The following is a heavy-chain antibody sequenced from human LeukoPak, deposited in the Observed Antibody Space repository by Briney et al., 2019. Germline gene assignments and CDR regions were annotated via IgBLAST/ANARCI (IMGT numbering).Heavy chain of an antibody. J-gene: IGHJ4*02. V-gene: IGHV5-51*01. CDR3: ARRPTTLPFDY. CDR2: IYPGDSDT. D-gene: IGHD5-12*01. CDR1: GYSFTTYR. Sequence: GESLKISCKGSGYSFTTYRIGWVRQLPGKGLEWMGIIYPGDSDTRYSPSFQGQVTISADKSITTAYLQWSSLKASDTAMYYCARRPTTLPFDYWGQGTLVTVSS.